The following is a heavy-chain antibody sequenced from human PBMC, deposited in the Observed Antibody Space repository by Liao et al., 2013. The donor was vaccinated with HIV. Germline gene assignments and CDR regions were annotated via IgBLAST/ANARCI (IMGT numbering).Heavy chain of an antibody. J-gene: IGHJ4*02. CDR1: GGSISSGSYY. Sequence: QVQLQESGPGLVKPSQTLSLTCTVSGGSISSGSYYWSWIRQPAGKGLEWIGRIYTSGSTNYNPSLKSRLTISVDTSKNQFSLKLTSVTAADAAVYYCARQNWGSYFDYWGQGTLVTVSS. CDR2: IYTSGST. CDR3: ARQNWGSYFDY. D-gene: IGHD7-27*01. V-gene: IGHV4-61*02.